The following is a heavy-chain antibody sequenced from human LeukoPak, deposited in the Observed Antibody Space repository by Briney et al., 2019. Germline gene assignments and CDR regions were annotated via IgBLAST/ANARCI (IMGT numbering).Heavy chain of an antibody. CDR3: ARDTGGYDLAY. V-gene: IGHV1-2*02. CDR1: GYTFTGYY. Sequence: ASVKVSCKASGYTFTGYYMHWVRQAPGQGLEWMGWINPNSGGTNYAQKFQGRVTMTRDTSITTAYMELSRLISDDTAVYYCARDTGGYDLAYWGQGTLVTVSS. D-gene: IGHD5-12*01. J-gene: IGHJ4*01. CDR2: INPNSGGT.